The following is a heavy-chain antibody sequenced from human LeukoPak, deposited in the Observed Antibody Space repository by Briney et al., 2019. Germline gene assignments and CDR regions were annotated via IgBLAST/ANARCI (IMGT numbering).Heavy chain of an antibody. CDR3: ARDNYIGYSSGRYSGY. V-gene: IGHV1-2*02. J-gene: IGHJ4*02. CDR2: INPRSGGT. Sequence: ASVKVSCKASGYTFPDFYIHWVRQAPGQGLGWMGWINPRSGGTSYAQKFQGRVTMTRDTSISTAYMELNSLRSEDTAVYYCARDNYIGYSSGRYSGYWGQGALVTVSS. CDR1: GYTFPDFY. D-gene: IGHD6-19*01.